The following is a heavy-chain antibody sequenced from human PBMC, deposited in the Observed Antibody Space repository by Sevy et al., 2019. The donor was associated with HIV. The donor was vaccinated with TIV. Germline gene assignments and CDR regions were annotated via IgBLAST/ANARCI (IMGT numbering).Heavy chain of an antibody. CDR1: GFTFSSYA. CDR2: ISGSGGST. V-gene: IGHV3-23*01. D-gene: IGHD3-22*01. CDR3: AKDSGVTYYYVSSGPKGANWFDP. J-gene: IGHJ5*02. Sequence: GGSLRLSCAASGFTFSSYAMSWVRQAPGKGLEWVSAISGSGGSTYYADSVKGRFTISRDNSKNTLYLQMNSLRAEDTAVYYCAKDSGVTYYYVSSGPKGANWFDPWGQGTLVTVPS.